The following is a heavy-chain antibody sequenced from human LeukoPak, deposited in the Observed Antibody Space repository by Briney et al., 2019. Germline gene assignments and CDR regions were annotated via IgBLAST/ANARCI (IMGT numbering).Heavy chain of an antibody. CDR1: GASINSVNYY. D-gene: IGHD4-17*01. J-gene: IGHJ5*02. Sequence: PSQTLSLACTVSGASINSVNYYWTWVRQPAGKGLEWIGRIYSSGSTSYNPFLKSRVTISLNMSKHQFSLQLSSVTAADTAVYYCAQLRSFYFDPWGRGTLVIVSS. CDR3: AQLRSFYFDP. V-gene: IGHV4-61*02. CDR2: IYSSGST.